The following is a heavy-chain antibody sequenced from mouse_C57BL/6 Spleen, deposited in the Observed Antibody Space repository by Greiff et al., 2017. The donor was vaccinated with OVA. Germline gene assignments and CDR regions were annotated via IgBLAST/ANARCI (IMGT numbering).Heavy chain of an antibody. CDR3: AIDSSGYVRFAY. Sequence: QVQLKESGPELVKPGASVKISCKASGYAFSSSWMNWVKQRPGKGLEWIGRIYPGDGDTNYNGKFKGKATLTADKSSSTAYMQLSSLTSEDSAVYFCAIDSSGYVRFAYWGQGTLVTVSA. CDR1: GYAFSSSW. D-gene: IGHD3-2*02. CDR2: IYPGDGDT. J-gene: IGHJ3*01. V-gene: IGHV1-82*01.